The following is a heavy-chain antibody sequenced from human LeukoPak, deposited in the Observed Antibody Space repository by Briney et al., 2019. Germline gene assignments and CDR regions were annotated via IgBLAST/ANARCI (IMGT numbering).Heavy chain of an antibody. V-gene: IGHV3-33*01. J-gene: IGHJ4*02. CDR1: GFTFSSYG. D-gene: IGHD3-16*02. CDR2: IWYDGSNK. CDR3: ARDLGSYDYVWGSYRYITVRDY. Sequence: GGSLRLSCAASGFTFSSYGMRWVRQAPGKGLEWVAVIWYDGSNKYYADSVKGRFTISRDNSKNTLYLQMNSLRAEDTAVYYCARDLGSYDYVWGSYRYITVRDYWGQGTLVTVSS.